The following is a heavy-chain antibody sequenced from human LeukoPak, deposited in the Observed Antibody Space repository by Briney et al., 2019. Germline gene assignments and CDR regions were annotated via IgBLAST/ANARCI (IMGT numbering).Heavy chain of an antibody. D-gene: IGHD3-3*01. CDR2: ISGSGGST. CDR3: AKDYGRITIFGVVTSFDY. Sequence: GGSLRLSCAASGFTFSSYAMSWVRQAPGKGLEWVSAISGSGGSTYYADSVKGRFTISRDNSKNTLYLQMNSLRAEDTAVYHCAKDYGRITIFGVVTSFDYWGQGTLVTVSS. V-gene: IGHV3-23*01. J-gene: IGHJ4*02. CDR1: GFTFSSYA.